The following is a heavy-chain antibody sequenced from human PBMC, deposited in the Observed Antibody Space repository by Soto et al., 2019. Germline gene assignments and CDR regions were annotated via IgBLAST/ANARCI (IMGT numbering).Heavy chain of an antibody. D-gene: IGHD2-15*01. J-gene: IGHJ6*02. CDR1: GGSISSGGYY. CDR3: ARDWSGGSCYDGGYYYYGMDV. Sequence: QVQLQESGPGLVKPSQTLSLTCTVSGGSISSGGYYWSWIRQHPGKGLEWIGYIYYSGSTYYNPSLKSRVTISVDTSKNQFCLKLSSVTGADTAVYYCARDWSGGSCYDGGYYYYGMDVWGQGTTVTVSS. V-gene: IGHV4-31*03. CDR2: IYYSGST.